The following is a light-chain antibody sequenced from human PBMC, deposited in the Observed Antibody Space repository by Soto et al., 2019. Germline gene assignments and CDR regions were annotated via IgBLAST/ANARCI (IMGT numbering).Light chain of an antibody. CDR2: RAS. J-gene: IGKJ4*01. V-gene: IGKV1-5*03. CDR3: QKYNSYSLT. Sequence: DIQMTQSPSTLSASVGDRVTITCRASQSISSWLAWYQQKPGKAPKLLIYRASSLQSGVPSRFSGSGSGTEFTLTISRLQPDAFATYYCQKYNSYSLTFGGGTKVEIK. CDR1: QSISSW.